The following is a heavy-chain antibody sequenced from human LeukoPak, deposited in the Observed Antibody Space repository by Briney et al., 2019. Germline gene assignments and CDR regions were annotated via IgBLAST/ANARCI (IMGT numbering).Heavy chain of an antibody. J-gene: IGHJ4*02. CDR3: AKRDSGSHYVDY. CDR2: ISGSGTST. D-gene: IGHD1-26*01. V-gene: IGHV3-23*01. CDR1: GFTFSSYA. Sequence: GGSLRLSCAASGFTFSSYAMTWVRQAPGKGLEWVSAISGSGTSTYYADSVKGRFTISRDNPKNTLYLQMNSLRAEDTAVYYCAKRDSGSHYVDYWGQGTLVTVSS.